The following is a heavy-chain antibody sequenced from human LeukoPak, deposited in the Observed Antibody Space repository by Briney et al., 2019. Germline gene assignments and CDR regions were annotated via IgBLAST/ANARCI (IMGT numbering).Heavy chain of an antibody. V-gene: IGHV3-74*01. CDR1: GFIFTSHW. D-gene: IGHD1-26*01. CDR2: INGDGSRR. CDR3: VRDPRGDGSSTFGY. Sequence: GGSLRLSCAASGFIFTSHWMFWVRQVPGKGLVWVSRINGDGSRREYADSVKGRFTISRDNAKNTLYLQMNSLSAEDTGLYYCVRDPRGDGSSTFGYWGQGTLVTVSS. J-gene: IGHJ4*02.